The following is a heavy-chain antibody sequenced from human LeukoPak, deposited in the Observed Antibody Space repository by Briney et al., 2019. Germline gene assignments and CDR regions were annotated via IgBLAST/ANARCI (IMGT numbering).Heavy chain of an antibody. CDR1: GFTFSSYG. CDR2: ISYDGSNK. Sequence: GGSLRLSCAASGFTFSSYGMHWVRQAPGKGLEWVAVISYDGSNKYYADSVKGRFTISRDNSKNTLYLQMNSLRAEGTAVYYCAKDSSSGYDAFDIWGQGTMVTVSS. CDR3: AKDSSSGYDAFDI. V-gene: IGHV3-30*18. J-gene: IGHJ3*02. D-gene: IGHD6-6*01.